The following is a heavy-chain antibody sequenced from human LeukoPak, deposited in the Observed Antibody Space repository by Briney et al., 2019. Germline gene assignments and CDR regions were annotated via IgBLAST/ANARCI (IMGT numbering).Heavy chain of an antibody. J-gene: IGHJ4*02. CDR1: GYSISSGYY. CDR3: ARDNYDILTGTHSDC. CDR2: IYHSGST. Sequence: PSETLSLTCTVSGYSISSGYYWGWIRQPPGKGLEWIGSIYHSGSTYYNPSLKSRVTISVDTSKNQFSLKLSSVTAADTAVYYCARDNYDILTGTHSDCWGQGTLVTVSS. D-gene: IGHD3-9*01. V-gene: IGHV4-38-2*02.